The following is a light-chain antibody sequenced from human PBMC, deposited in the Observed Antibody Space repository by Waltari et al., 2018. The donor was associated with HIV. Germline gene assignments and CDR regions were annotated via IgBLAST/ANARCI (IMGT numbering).Light chain of an antibody. J-gene: IGKJ3*01. CDR3: MQALQSPT. CDR2: LGS. CDR1: QRLLRSNGYNY. V-gene: IGKV2-28*01. Sequence: DVVMTQSPVSLAVTPGEPASITCRASQRLLRSNGYNYLDWYLRKPGQSPQLLIFLGSRRASGVPDRFSGSGSGTEFTLKISRAEAEDVGIYYCMQALQSPTFGPGTKVDLK.